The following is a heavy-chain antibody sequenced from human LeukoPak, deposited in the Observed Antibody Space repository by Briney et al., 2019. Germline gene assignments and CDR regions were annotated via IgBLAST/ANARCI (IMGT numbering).Heavy chain of an antibody. CDR3: ARDVSRGYMDY. V-gene: IGHV1-18*01. Sequence: GASVKVSCKASGYTFSDYGVTWVRQAPGQGLEWMGWISASSGTTTFAQNFQDRVTLTTDASTNTAYMELRTLRSDDTAVYYCARDVSRGYMDYWGQGTLVTVAS. CDR2: ISASSGTT. CDR1: GYTFSDYG. J-gene: IGHJ4*02.